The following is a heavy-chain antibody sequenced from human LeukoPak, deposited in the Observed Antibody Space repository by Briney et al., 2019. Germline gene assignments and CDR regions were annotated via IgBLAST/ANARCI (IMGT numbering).Heavy chain of an antibody. J-gene: IGHJ4*02. D-gene: IGHD4-23*01. CDR1: GGSIGSYY. Sequence: SETLSLTCTVSGGSIGSYYWSWIRQPPGRGLEWIGYIYYSGNTNYNPSLKSRVPISVDTSKNQFSLKLTSLTPADTAVYYCARLSGGNTGPFDYWGQGTLVTVSS. CDR2: IYYSGNT. V-gene: IGHV4-59*08. CDR3: ARLSGGNTGPFDY.